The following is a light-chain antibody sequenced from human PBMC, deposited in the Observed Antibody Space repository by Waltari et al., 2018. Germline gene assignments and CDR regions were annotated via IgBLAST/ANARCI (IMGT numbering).Light chain of an antibody. CDR3: SSYTSSTSVI. V-gene: IGLV2-14*03. CDR2: DVN. CDR1: SNDVGGYKY. Sequence: QSALTQPASVSGSPGQSITIPCTGTSNDVGGYKYVSWYQQHQGKAPKVLIYDVNNRPSVFSNRFSGSKSGNTACLTISGLQAEDEADYFCSSYTSSTSVIFGGGTKVTVL. J-gene: IGLJ2*01.